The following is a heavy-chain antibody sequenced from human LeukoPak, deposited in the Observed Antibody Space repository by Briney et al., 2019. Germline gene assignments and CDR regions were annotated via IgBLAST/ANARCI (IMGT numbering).Heavy chain of an antibody. CDR3: ARGLRGGYGYGPFDY. CDR2: INHSGST. D-gene: IGHD5-18*01. V-gene: IGHV4-34*01. CDR1: GGSFSGYY. Sequence: SETLSLTCAVYGGSFSGYYWSWIRQPPGKGLEWIGEINHSGSTNYNPSLKSRVTISVDTSKNQFSLKLSSVTAADTAVYYCARGLRGGYGYGPFDYWGQGTLVTVSS. J-gene: IGHJ4*02.